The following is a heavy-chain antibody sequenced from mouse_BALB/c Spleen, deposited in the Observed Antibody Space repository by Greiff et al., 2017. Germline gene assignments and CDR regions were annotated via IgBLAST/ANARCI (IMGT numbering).Heavy chain of an antibody. V-gene: IGHV7-3*02. Sequence: EVHLVESGGGLVQPGGSLRLSCATSGFTFTDYYMSWVRQPPGKALEWLGFIRNKANGYTTEYSASVKGRFTISRDNSQSILYLQMNTLRAEDSATNYCARDDDYGAWFAYWGQGTLVTVSA. CDR3: ARDDDYGAWFAY. D-gene: IGHD2-4*01. CDR1: GFTFTDYY. CDR2: IRNKANGYTT. J-gene: IGHJ3*01.